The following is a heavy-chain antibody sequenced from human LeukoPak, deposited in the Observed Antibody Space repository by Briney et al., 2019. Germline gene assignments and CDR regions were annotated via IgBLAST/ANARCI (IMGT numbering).Heavy chain of an antibody. CDR1: GGSISSYF. J-gene: IGHJ4*02. D-gene: IGHD2-21*02. CDR3: ARGAYCGANCYSYFDY. Sequence: SSETLSLTCTVSGGSISSYFWIWIRQPPGKGLEWIGYIYYSGSTNYNPSVKSRVTISLDTPKNQFSLKLSPVTAADTAVYFCARGAYCGANCYSYFDYWGQGTLVTVSS. CDR2: IYYSGST. V-gene: IGHV4-59*01.